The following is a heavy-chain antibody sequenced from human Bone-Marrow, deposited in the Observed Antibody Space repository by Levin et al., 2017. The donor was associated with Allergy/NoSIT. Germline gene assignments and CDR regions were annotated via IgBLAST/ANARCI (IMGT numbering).Heavy chain of an antibody. CDR3: ARGPARVRYSGTSSWFDP. V-gene: IGHV1-8*01. Sequence: GESLKISCKASGYTFTSYDINWVRQATGQGLEWMGWMNPNSGNTGYAQKFQGRVTMTRNTSISTAYMELSSLRSEDTAVYYCARGPARVRYSGTSSWFDPWGQGTLVTVSS. J-gene: IGHJ5*02. D-gene: IGHD5-12*01. CDR2: MNPNSGNT. CDR1: GYTFTSYD.